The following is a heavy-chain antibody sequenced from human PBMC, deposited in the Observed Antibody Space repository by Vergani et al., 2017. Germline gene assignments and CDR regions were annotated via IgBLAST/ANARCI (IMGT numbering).Heavy chain of an antibody. J-gene: IGHJ6*04. V-gene: IGHV3-21*01. CDR1: GFTFSSFS. Sequence: EVQLVESGGGLVKPGGSLRLSCAASGFTFSSFSMNWVRQAPGKGLEWVSSISSSSSYIYYADSVKGRFTISRDNAKNSLYQQMNSLRAEDTAVYYCAGGSGYDFWRPLDGWGKGTTVTVSS. CDR2: ISSSSSYI. CDR3: AGGSGYDFWRPLDG. D-gene: IGHD3-3*01.